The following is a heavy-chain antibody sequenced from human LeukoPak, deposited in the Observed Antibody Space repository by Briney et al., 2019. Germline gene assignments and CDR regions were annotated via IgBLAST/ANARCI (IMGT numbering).Heavy chain of an antibody. J-gene: IGHJ4*02. D-gene: IGHD3-22*01. CDR1: GGSISSYY. CDR3: ASQYDSSGYLVGFDY. V-gene: IGHV4-34*01. Sequence: SETLSLTCTVSGGSISSYYWSWIRQPPGKGLEWIGEINHSGSTNYNPSLKSRVTISIDTSNNKFSLRLTSVTAADTAVYYCASQYDSSGYLVGFDYWGQGTLVTVSS. CDR2: INHSGST.